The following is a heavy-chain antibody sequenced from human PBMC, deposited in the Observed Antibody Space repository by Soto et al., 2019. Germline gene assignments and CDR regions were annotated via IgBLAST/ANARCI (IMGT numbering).Heavy chain of an antibody. CDR2: IIPIVPTP. J-gene: IGHJ6*02. D-gene: IGHD3-3*02. V-gene: IGHV1-69*12. CDR1: GGSFGNSA. Sequence: QVQLVQSGAEVKKPGSSVTVSCKASGGSFGNSAISWVRQAPGQGLEWMGGIIPIVPTPDYAQKFQGRVTITADESPSTAYIELTSLRSEDTAVYYCARDKDLQQLGGNYYYCIDFWGQGTTVTVSS. CDR3: ARDKDLQQLGGNYYYCIDF.